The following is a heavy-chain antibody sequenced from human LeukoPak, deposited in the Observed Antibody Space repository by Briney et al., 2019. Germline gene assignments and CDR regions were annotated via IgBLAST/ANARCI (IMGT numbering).Heavy chain of an antibody. CDR2: ISGSGGTT. CDR3: ARGVAAYDYAFDY. D-gene: IGHD3-16*01. V-gene: IGHV3-23*01. J-gene: IGHJ4*02. CDR1: GFTFSNYA. Sequence: GRSLRLSCAASGFTFSNYAMSWVRQAPGKGLEWVSDISGSGGTTYYADSVEGRFTISRDNSKNTLYLQMNNLRGGDTAVYYCARGVAAYDYAFDYWGQGTLVTVSS.